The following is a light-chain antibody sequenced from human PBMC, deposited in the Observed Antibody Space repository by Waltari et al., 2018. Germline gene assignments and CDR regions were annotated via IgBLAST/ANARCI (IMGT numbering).Light chain of an antibody. CDR1: RSVLYNSNNKNH. J-gene: IGKJ5*01. CDR3: QQYYSSPIS. CDR2: WAS. V-gene: IGKV4-1*01. Sequence: EIVMTQSPDSLAVSRGEKAAINCKSSRSVLYNSNNKNHLAWYQQKPRQPPKLLINWASSRESGVPDRFSGSGSGTDFTLTISSLQAEDVAVYYCQQYYSSPISFGQGTRLEMK.